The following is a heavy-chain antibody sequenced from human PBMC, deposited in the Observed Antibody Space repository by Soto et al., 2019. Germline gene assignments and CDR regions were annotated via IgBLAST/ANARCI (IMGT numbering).Heavy chain of an antibody. CDR2: IIPIFGTA. Sequence: ASVKVSCKASGGTFSSYAISWVRQAPGQGLEWMGGIIPIFGTANYAQKFQGRVTITADESTSTAYMELSSLRSEDTAVYYCARQRHSSGWYAYWFDPWGQGTLVTVSS. V-gene: IGHV1-69*13. J-gene: IGHJ5*02. CDR1: GGTFSSYA. D-gene: IGHD6-19*01. CDR3: ARQRHSSGWYAYWFDP.